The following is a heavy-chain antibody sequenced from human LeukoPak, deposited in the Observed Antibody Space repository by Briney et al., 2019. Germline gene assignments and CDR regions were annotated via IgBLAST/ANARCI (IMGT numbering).Heavy chain of an antibody. V-gene: IGHV1-2*02. CDR3: ARRGNYDNLWGNSLNN. CDR2: INPNSGGT. CDR1: GYTFTVYY. Sequence: ASVKVSCKASGYTFTVYYIHWVRQAPGQGLEWMGWINPNSGGTNYAQKFQGRVTMTRDASISTAYMEMSRLRPDDTAIYYCARRGNYDNLWGNSLNNWGQGTLVTVSS. J-gene: IGHJ4*02. D-gene: IGHD3-16*01.